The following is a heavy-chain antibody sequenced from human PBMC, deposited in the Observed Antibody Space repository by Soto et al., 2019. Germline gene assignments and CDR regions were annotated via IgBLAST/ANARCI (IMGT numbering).Heavy chain of an antibody. CDR2: ISWDGGST. V-gene: IGHV3-43*01. D-gene: IGHD3-22*01. CDR1: GFTFGDYT. CDR3: AKDITYGSSGYTSLHAFVI. J-gene: IGHJ3*02. Sequence: PGGSLRLSCAASGFTFGDYTIHWVRQAPGKGLEWVSLISWDGGSTYYADSVKGRFTIYRDNSKNSLYLQMNSLRTEDTALYYCAKDITYGSSGYTSLHAFVILGQGTMVTVSS.